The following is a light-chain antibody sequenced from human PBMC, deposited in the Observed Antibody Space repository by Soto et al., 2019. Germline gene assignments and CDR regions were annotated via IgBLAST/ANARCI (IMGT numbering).Light chain of an antibody. Sequence: EIVLTQSPATLSLSPGERATLSCRASQSVSSYLAWYQQKPGQAPRLLIYDASNRATGIPARFSGSGSGTVLTLTIISLEPEDFAVYYCQQRSNWPLLTFGGGTKVEIK. V-gene: IGKV3-11*01. J-gene: IGKJ4*01. CDR3: QQRSNWPLLT. CDR1: QSVSSY. CDR2: DAS.